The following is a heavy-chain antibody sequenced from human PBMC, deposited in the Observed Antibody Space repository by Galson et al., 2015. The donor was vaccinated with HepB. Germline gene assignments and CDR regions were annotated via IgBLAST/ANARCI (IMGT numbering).Heavy chain of an antibody. CDR1: GFTFSNYW. CDR3: ATLDGGSSGFFDY. Sequence: SLRLSCAASGFTFSNYWMTWVRQAPGKGLEWVANINQDGSGKYYVDSVKGRFTISRDSAKNSVSLQMNSLRAEDTAMYYCATLDGGSSGFFDYWGQGTLVTVSS. V-gene: IGHV3-7*03. CDR2: INQDGSGK. J-gene: IGHJ4*02. D-gene: IGHD4-23*01.